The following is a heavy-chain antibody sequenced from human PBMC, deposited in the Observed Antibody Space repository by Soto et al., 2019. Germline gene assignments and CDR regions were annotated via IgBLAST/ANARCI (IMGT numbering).Heavy chain of an antibody. CDR1: GFTVSNNY. J-gene: IGHJ4*02. CDR2: IYSSGGT. Sequence: DVQLEESGGGLIQPGGSLRLSCAVSGFTVSNNYMTWVRQAPGKGLEWVSLIYSSGGTKYADSVRGRFTISRDNSNNKLYLQMNSLKVEDTAVYYCARDPPGIAASGSYKWGQGTLVTVSS. CDR3: ARDPPGIAASGSYK. V-gene: IGHV3-53*01. D-gene: IGHD6-13*01.